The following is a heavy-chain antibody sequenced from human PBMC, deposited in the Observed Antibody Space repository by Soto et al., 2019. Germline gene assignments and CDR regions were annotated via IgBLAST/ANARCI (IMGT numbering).Heavy chain of an antibody. CDR1: GYTFTGYY. V-gene: IGHV1-2*02. CDR3: ARVRFLEWLDY. J-gene: IGHJ4*02. CDR2: INPNSGGT. D-gene: IGHD3-3*01. Sequence: VASVKVSCKASGYTFTGYYMHWVRQAPGQGLEWMGWINPNSGGTNYAQKFQGRVTMTRDTSISTAYMKLSRLRSDDTAVYYCARVRFLEWLDYWGQGTLVTVSS.